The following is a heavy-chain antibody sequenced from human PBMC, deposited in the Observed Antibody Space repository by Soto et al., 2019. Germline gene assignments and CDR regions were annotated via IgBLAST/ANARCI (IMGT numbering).Heavy chain of an antibody. D-gene: IGHD2-2*01. Sequence: QVQLVQSGAEVKKPGASVKVSCKASGYTFTSYAMHWVRQAPGQRLEWMGWINAGNGNTKYSQKFQGRVTITRDTSASTAYMELSSLRSEDTAVYYCARDPNCSSTSCYGTSFDYWGQGTLVTVSS. CDR2: INAGNGNT. CDR3: ARDPNCSSTSCYGTSFDY. V-gene: IGHV1-3*01. CDR1: GYTFTSYA. J-gene: IGHJ4*02.